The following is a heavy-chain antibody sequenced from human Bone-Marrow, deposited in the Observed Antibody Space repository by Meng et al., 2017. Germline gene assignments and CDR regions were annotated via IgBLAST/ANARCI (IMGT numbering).Heavy chain of an antibody. J-gene: IGHJ4*02. D-gene: IGHD1-26*01. V-gene: IGHV3-33*01. CDR1: GFTFSSYG. CDR2: IWYDGSNK. CDR3: ARELSGAPTHLPTY. Sequence: GESLKISCAASGFTFSSYGMHWVRQAPGKGLEWVAVIWYDGSNKYYADSVKGRFTISRDNSKNTLYLQMNSLRAEDTAVYYCARELSGAPTHLPTYWGQGTLVTVSS.